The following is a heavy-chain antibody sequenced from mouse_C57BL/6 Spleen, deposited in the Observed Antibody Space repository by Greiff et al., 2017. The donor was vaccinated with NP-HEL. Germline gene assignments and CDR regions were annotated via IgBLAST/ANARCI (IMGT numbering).Heavy chain of an antibody. D-gene: IGHD2-4*01. CDR1: GFTFSSYA. Sequence: EVQGVESGEGLVKPGGSLKLSCAASGFTFSSYAMSWVRQTPEKRLEWVAYISSGGDYIYYADTVKGRFTISRDNARNTLYLQMSSLKSEDTAMYYCTRDGDYDYGAWFAYWGQGTLVTVSA. J-gene: IGHJ3*01. CDR3: TRDGDYDYGAWFAY. CDR2: ISSGGDYI. V-gene: IGHV5-9-1*02.